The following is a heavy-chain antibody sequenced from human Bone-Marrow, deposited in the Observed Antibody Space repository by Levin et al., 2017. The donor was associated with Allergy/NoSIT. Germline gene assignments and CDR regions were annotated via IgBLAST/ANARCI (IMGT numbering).Heavy chain of an antibody. V-gene: IGHV3-30*03. Sequence: GGSLRLSCAVSGFTFSDYGMHWVRQAPGKGLEWVASITKDGSKKYYLDSVKGRSTLSRDSSKNTVSLQMNSLTADDTAGYCCARDHAEYFFDPWGQGTLVIVSS. CDR1: GFTFSDYG. D-gene: IGHD2/OR15-2a*01. CDR3: ARDHAEYFFDP. CDR2: ITKDGSKK. J-gene: IGHJ5*02.